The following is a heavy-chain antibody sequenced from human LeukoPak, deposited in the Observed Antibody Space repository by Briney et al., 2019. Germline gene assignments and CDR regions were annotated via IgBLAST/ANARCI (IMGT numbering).Heavy chain of an antibody. Sequence: SETLSLTCSVSGASIDTSAYNWGWIRQPPGKGLEWIGSIYHSGSSYDNPSLKSRLTLSIDTSRNQFPLTLKSVTAADSGVYFCAREILYDSTAYYLWGQGTVVTVSS. CDR3: AREILYDSTAYYL. V-gene: IGHV4-39*01. CDR1: GASIDTSAYN. CDR2: IYHSGSS. J-gene: IGHJ4*02. D-gene: IGHD3-22*01.